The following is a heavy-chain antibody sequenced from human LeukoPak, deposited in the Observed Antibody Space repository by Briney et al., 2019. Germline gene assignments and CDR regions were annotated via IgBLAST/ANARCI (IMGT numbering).Heavy chain of an antibody. CDR2: ISASDGTT. CDR1: GYSFSIYG. D-gene: IGHD4-17*01. CDR3: ARCGAAVTTHFSH. J-gene: IGHJ4*02. V-gene: IGHV1-18*01. Sequence: AASVKLSCKASGYSFSIYGITWARQAPGQGLEYLGWISASDGTTNYAQKVQDRVTMTTDTSTSTAYLELRSLRSEDTAVYYCARCGAAVTTHFSHWGQGTLVTVSS.